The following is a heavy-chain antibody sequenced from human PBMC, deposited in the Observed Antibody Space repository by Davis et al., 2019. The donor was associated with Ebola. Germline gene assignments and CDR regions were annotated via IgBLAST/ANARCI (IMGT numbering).Heavy chain of an antibody. Sequence: SVKVSCKASGGTFSSYAISWVRQAPGQGLEWMGGIIPIFGTANYAQKFQGRVTITADESTSTAYMELSSLRSEDTAVYYCASDKSLYGSGSYPYWGQGTLVTVSS. CDR3: ASDKSLYGSGSYPY. CDR2: IIPIFGTA. CDR1: GGTFSSYA. J-gene: IGHJ4*02. D-gene: IGHD3-10*01. V-gene: IGHV1-69*13.